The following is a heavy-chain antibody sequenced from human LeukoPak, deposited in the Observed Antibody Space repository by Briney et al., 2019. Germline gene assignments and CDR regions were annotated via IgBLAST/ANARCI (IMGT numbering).Heavy chain of an antibody. D-gene: IGHD5-24*01. Sequence: EASVKVSCKASGGTFSSYAISWVRQAPGQGLEWMGGIIPIFGTANYAQKFQGRVTITADESTSTAYMELSSLRSEDTAVYYCASELVTIPHYYYGMDVWGQGTTVTVSS. CDR3: ASELVTIPHYYYGMDV. V-gene: IGHV1-69*01. CDR1: GGTFSSYA. J-gene: IGHJ6*02. CDR2: IIPIFGTA.